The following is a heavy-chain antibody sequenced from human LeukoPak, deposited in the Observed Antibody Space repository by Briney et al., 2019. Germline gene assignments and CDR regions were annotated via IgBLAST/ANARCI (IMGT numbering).Heavy chain of an antibody. D-gene: IGHD3-22*01. V-gene: IGHV4-34*09. CDR1: GGSFSGYY. Sequence: SETLSLTCAVYGGSFSGYYWSWIRQPPGKGLEWIGYIYYSGSTYSNPSLKSRVTISVDTSKNQFSLKLSSVTAADTAVYYCARGDYYDSSGYADYWGQGTLVTVSS. CDR2: IYYSGST. CDR3: ARGDYYDSSGYADY. J-gene: IGHJ4*02.